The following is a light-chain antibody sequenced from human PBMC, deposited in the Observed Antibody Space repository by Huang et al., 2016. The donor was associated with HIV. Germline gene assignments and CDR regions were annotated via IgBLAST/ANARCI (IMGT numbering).Light chain of an antibody. J-gene: IGKJ1*01. CDR1: QSVSNN. Sequence: EIVMTQSPATLSISPGERATLSCRTSQSVSNNLAWYQQKPGQAPRLLSYGASTRATGIPARFSGSGSGREFTLTISSLQSEDFAVYHCQQYNNWPRTFGQGTKVEIK. CDR3: QQYNNWPRT. V-gene: IGKV3-15*01. CDR2: GAS.